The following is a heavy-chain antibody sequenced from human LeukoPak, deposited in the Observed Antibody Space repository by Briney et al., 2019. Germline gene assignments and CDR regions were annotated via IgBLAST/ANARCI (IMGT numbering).Heavy chain of an antibody. Sequence: SETLSLTCTVSGGSISSYYWSWVRQPPGKGLEWIGYFYFSGSTNYNPSLKSRVTISADTSKNQFSLKLSSVTAADTAVYYCASHRGISHFDYWGQGTLVTVSS. CDR3: ASHRGISHFDY. V-gene: IGHV4-59*01. CDR1: GGSISSYY. D-gene: IGHD6-13*01. CDR2: FYFSGST. J-gene: IGHJ4*02.